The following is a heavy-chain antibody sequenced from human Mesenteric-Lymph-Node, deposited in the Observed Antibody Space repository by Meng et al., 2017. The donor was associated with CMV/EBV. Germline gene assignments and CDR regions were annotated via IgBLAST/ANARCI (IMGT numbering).Heavy chain of an antibody. CDR3: ARLVWFGELYFDS. Sequence: VTGGSIRTADNYWGWIRQPPGKRLEWIANIYYTGTTHYNPSLESRVTISVDTSRNQLSLKLNSVTAADTTVYYCARLVWFGELYFDSWGQGNLVTVSS. CDR2: IYYTGTT. D-gene: IGHD3-10*01. CDR1: GGSIRTADNY. V-gene: IGHV4-39*01. J-gene: IGHJ4*02.